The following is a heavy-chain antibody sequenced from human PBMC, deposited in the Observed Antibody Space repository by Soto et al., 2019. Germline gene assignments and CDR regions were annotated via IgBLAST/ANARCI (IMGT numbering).Heavy chain of an antibody. CDR3: ARAEGYLGGGYYYYYGMDV. CDR2: IYYSGST. Sequence: QVQLQESDPGLVKPSQTLSLTCTVSGGSISSGDYYWSWIRQPPGKGLEWIGYIYYSGSTYYNPSLKSRVTISVDTSKNQFSLNLSSVTAADTAVYYCARAEGYLGGGYYYYYGMDVWGQGTTVTVSS. V-gene: IGHV4-30-4*01. CDR1: GGSISSGDYY. D-gene: IGHD1-26*01. J-gene: IGHJ6*02.